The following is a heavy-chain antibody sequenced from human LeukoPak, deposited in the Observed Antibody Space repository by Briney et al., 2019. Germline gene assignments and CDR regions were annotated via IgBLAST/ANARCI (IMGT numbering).Heavy chain of an antibody. Sequence: SETLSLTCTVSGGSISSYYWSWIRQPPGKGLEWIGEISLTGLTHYNPSLESRVTVSLDKSKNQLSLNLTSVTAADTAVYFCSRENGVFSPFGYWGQGILVTVLS. D-gene: IGHD3-16*01. CDR2: ISLTGLT. CDR1: GGSISSYY. CDR3: SRENGVFSPFGY. J-gene: IGHJ4*02. V-gene: IGHV4-59*12.